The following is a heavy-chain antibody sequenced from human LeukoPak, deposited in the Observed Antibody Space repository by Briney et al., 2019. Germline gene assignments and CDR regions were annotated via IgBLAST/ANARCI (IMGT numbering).Heavy chain of an antibody. J-gene: IGHJ4*02. CDR3: ASDYGSGSYRFDF. V-gene: IGHV4-34*01. Sequence: SETLSLTCAVYGGSFRDSYWSWIRQPPGKGLEWIGEINHSGSTNYNPSLKSRVTTSLDTSKNRFSLKLTSVTAADTAVYYCASDYGSGSYRFDFWGQGTLVIVSS. CDR2: INHSGST. D-gene: IGHD3-10*01. CDR1: GGSFRDSY.